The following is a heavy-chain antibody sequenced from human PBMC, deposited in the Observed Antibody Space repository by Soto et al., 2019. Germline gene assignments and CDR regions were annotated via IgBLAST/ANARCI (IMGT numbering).Heavy chain of an antibody. CDR1: GFSFSDSY. D-gene: IGHD1-7*01. CDR3: AKCFQMYWNYDAFHV. J-gene: IGHJ3*01. Sequence: GGSLRLSRAASGFSFSDSYMSWVRQAPGKGLEWVGYISGSSGYTGYADSVKGRFIISRDIPRNTLYLQMNSLRAEDTALYYCAKCFQMYWNYDAFHVWGQGTMVTVSS. CDR2: ISGSSGYT. V-gene: IGHV3-11*03.